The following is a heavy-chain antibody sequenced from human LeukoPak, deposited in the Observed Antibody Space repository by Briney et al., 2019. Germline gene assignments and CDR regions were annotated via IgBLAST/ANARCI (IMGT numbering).Heavy chain of an antibody. V-gene: IGHV4-39*01. Sequence: SETLSLTCTLSGGSFSSGAHYWGWIRQPPGKGLEWIGSISYSGNTYYNPSLRSRVTKSVDTSKNQFSLKLSSVTAADTAVYYCARQPGAHSSGWYMDNWGQGTLVTVSS. D-gene: IGHD6-19*01. CDR2: ISYSGNT. CDR3: ARQPGAHSSGWYMDN. CDR1: GGSFSSGAHY. J-gene: IGHJ4*02.